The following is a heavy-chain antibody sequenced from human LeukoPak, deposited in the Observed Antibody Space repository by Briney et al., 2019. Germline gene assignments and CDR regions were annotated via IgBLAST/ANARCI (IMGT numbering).Heavy chain of an antibody. V-gene: IGHV3-7*01. Sequence: GGSLRLSCAASGFTFSSHWMTWVRQAPGKGLEWVANIKQDGSEKYYVDSVKGRFIISRDNAKNSLYVQMNSLRAEDTAVYYCARDNWSPGYFDYWGQGTLVTVSS. D-gene: IGHD3-3*01. CDR1: GFTFSSHW. CDR2: IKQDGSEK. CDR3: ARDNWSPGYFDY. J-gene: IGHJ4*02.